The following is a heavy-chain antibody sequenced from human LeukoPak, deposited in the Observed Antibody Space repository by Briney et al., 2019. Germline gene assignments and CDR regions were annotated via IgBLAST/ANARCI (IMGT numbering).Heavy chain of an antibody. J-gene: IGHJ4*02. V-gene: IGHV3-23*01. CDR2: ISGSGGST. Sequence: GGSLRLSCAASGFTFSSYAMSWVRQAPGKGLEWVSAISGSGGSTYYADSVKGRFTISRDNSKNTLYLQMNSLRAEDTAVYYCAKDGYSGYDPRGDLGDYWGQGTLVTASS. D-gene: IGHD5-12*01. CDR3: AKDGYSGYDPRGDLGDY. CDR1: GFTFSSYA.